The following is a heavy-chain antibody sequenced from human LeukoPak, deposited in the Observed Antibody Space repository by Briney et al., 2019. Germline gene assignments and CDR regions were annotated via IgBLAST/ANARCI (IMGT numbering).Heavy chain of an antibody. J-gene: IGHJ4*02. V-gene: IGHV4-59*08. CDR3: ARRRRIAAAGDIDY. D-gene: IGHD6-13*01. CDR2: IYYSGST. CDR1: GGSFSGYY. Sequence: PSETLSLTCAVYGGSFSGYYWSWIRQPPGKGLEWIGYIYYSGSTNYNPSLKSRVTISVDTSKNQFSLKLSSVTAADTAVYYCARRRRIAAAGDIDYWGQGTLVTVSS.